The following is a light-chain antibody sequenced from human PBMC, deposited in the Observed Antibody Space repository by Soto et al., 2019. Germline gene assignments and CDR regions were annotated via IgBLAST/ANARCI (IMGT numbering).Light chain of an antibody. CDR3: TSYVGNDIWV. Sequence: QSVLTQPPSASGSPGQSVTISCTGTSSDVGAYKYVSWYQQYPGKAPKLMIYEVTKRPSGVPGRFCGSKSGYTAPLTVSGHQAEEEADYYCTSYVGNDIWVFGGGTKVTVL. J-gene: IGLJ3*02. V-gene: IGLV2-8*01. CDR1: SSDVGAYKY. CDR2: EVT.